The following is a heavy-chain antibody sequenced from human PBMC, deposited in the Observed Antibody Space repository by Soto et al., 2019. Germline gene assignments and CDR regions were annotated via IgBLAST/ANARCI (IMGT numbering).Heavy chain of an antibody. CDR1: RYTFTIYS. CDR2: INAGNGNT. Sequence: ASVKATCKASRYTFTIYSMFWVCQAPGQRLEWMGWINAGNGNTKYSQKFRGRVTITRDTSASTAYMELSSLRSEDTAVYYCARDFPYQDYVDYVGTNFGYWGKGTLVTVSP. CDR3: ARDFPYQDYVDYVGTNFGY. V-gene: IGHV1-3*01. J-gene: IGHJ4*02. D-gene: IGHD4-17*01.